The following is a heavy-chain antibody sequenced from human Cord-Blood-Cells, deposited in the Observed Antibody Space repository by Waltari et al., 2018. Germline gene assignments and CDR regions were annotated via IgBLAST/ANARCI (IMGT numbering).Heavy chain of an antibody. V-gene: IGHV1-18*01. CDR2: ISAYNGNT. CDR1: GYTFTSYG. CDR3: ARDLVRITGTPDAFDI. D-gene: IGHD1-7*01. J-gene: IGHJ3*02. Sequence: QVQLVQSGAEVKKPGASVKVTCKASGYTFTSYGIRWVRQAPGQGLEWMGWISAYNGNTNYAQKLQGRVTMTTDTSTSTAYMELRSLRSDDTAVYYCARDLVRITGTPDAFDIWGQGTMVTVSS.